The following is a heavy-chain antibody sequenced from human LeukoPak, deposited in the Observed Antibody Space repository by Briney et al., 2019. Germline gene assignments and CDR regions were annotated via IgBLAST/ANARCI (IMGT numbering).Heavy chain of an antibody. Sequence: SETLSLTCTVSGGSISSYYWSWIRQPPGKGLEWIGYIYYTGDTSYNPSLKSRVTISVDASKNHFSLRLSSVTAADTAVYYCAAGGYYDNSGTDYWGQGTLVTVSS. CDR2: IYYTGDT. D-gene: IGHD3-22*01. CDR1: GGSISSYY. V-gene: IGHV4-59*01. J-gene: IGHJ4*02. CDR3: AAGGYYDNSGTDY.